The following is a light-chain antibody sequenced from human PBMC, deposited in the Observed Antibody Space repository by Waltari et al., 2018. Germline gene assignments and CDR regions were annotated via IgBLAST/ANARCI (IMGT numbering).Light chain of an antibody. V-gene: IGKV1-39*01. J-gene: IGKJ5*01. CDR3: QQSNSTFT. CDR1: QSISSY. Sequence: DIQMTQSPSSLSASVGDRVTISSRASQSISSYLNWYQQKPGKAPKLLCCAASSLQSAVPSRFSGSGAGTDFTLTISSLQPEGVVNYYCQQSNSTFTFGQGTRLEIK. CDR2: AAS.